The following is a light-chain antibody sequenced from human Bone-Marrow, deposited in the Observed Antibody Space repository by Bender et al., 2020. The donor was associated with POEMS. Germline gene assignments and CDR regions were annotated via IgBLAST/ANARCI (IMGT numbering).Light chain of an antibody. Sequence: HSALTQPASVSGSPGQSITISCSGTSNDVGAYNFVSWYQQHPGRAPKLIIYDVTYRPSGISTRFSGSKSGNTASLTISGLQAEDEADYYCSSFTRSSTPCVFGTGTKVTVL. V-gene: IGLV2-14*03. J-gene: IGLJ1*01. CDR1: SNDVGAYNF. CDR2: DVT. CDR3: SSFTRSSTPCV.